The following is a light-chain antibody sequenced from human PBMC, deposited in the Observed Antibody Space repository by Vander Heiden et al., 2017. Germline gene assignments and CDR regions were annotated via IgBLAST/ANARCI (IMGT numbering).Light chain of an antibody. CDR1: QSVSSY. V-gene: IGKV3-11*01. CDR3: QQRSAWPIT. CDR2: DAS. J-gene: IGKJ5*01. Sequence: EIVLTQSPATLSLSPGERATLSCRASQSVSSYLAWYQQKPGQAPRLLIYDASNRATRIPARFTRSPSVTDFTLTISILDPEDFAVYYCQQRSAWPITFGQGTRLEIK.